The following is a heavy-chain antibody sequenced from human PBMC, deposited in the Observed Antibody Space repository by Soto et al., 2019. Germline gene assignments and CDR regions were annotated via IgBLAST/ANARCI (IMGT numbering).Heavy chain of an antibody. V-gene: IGHV1-18*01. CDR3: ARDFTGWPPDGVDY. D-gene: IGHD3-16*01. J-gene: IGHJ4*02. CDR2: IGAYNGNT. Sequence: QVQLVQSGVEVKKPGASVKVSCKASGYTFTSYAISWVRQAPGQGLEWMGWIGAYNGNTNYAQNLRGRVTMTTDASTRTAYMELRSLRYDDTAMYYCARDFTGWPPDGVDYWGQGTQVTVSS. CDR1: GYTFTSYA.